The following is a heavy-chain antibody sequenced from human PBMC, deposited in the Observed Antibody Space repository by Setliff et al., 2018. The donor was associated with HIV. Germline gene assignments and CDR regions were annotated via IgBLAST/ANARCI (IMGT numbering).Heavy chain of an antibody. Sequence: PGGSLRLSCAASGFTYSSFAMTWVRQAPGKGLEWVSIIYTDDSNTYYAESVKGRFTVSRDNARNTVYLQMDNLRPEDTAMYHCVKEGDTVTTTYFDFWGPGSLVTVSS. V-gene: IGHV3-23*03. CDR3: VKEGDTVTTTYFDF. CDR1: GFTYSSFA. J-gene: IGHJ4*02. CDR2: IYTDDSNT. D-gene: IGHD4-17*01.